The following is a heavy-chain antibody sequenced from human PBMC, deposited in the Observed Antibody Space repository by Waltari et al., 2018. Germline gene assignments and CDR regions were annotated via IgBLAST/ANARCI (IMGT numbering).Heavy chain of an antibody. CDR1: GYTFTGYY. Sequence: QVQVVQSGAEVKQPGASVKVSCKASGYTFTGYYMRWLRQAPGQGLEWMGRIHPTTGATIYAQNFQRRVTMTRDTSIDTAYMALSRLRSDDTAIYYGARSAAWPTPPMLCDYWGRGTLVTVSS. CDR3: ARSAAWPTPPMLCDY. V-gene: IGHV1-2*06. D-gene: IGHD2-2*01. J-gene: IGHJ4*02. CDR2: IHPTTGAT.